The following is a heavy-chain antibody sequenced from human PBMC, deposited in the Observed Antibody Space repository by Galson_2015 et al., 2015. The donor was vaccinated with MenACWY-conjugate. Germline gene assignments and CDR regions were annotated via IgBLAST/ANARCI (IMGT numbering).Heavy chain of an antibody. J-gene: IGHJ6*02. V-gene: IGHV3-23*01. D-gene: IGHD3-3*01. CDR3: AKKERYDFWTGMDV. CDR1: GFTFSSYA. Sequence: SMRLSCAASGFTFSSYAMSWVRQAPGKGLEWVSAISGSGGSTYYADSVKGRFTISRDNSKNTLYLQMNSLRAEDTAVDYCAKKERYDFWTGMDVWGQGTTVTVSS. CDR2: ISGSGGST.